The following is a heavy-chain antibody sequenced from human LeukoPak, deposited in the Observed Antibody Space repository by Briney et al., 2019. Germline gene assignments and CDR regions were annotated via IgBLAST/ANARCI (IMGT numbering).Heavy chain of an antibody. J-gene: IGHJ4*02. CDR1: GYTFSSSG. Sequence: ASVKVSCKASGYTFSSSGINWVRQAPGQGLEWMGWINTCNGNTNYAQKLQDRVSMTTDTSTSTAYMELTSLRSDDTAVYYCATLVGSWYGGLDYWGQGTLVTVSS. D-gene: IGHD6-13*01. CDR3: ATLVGSWYGGLDY. V-gene: IGHV1-18*01. CDR2: INTCNGNT.